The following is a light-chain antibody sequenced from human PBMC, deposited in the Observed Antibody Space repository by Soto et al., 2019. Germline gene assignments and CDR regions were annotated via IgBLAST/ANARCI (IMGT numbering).Light chain of an antibody. Sequence: DIQMTQSPSSLSASVGDRVSITCQASHDISENLNWYQQKPGKAPKLLISDASTLETGVPLRFTGGSSGTHFTLTINNLQHEDAATYYFQQYDDLPPFNFGPGTTVNIK. CDR1: HDISEN. CDR2: DAS. J-gene: IGKJ3*01. CDR3: QQYDDLPPFN. V-gene: IGKV1-33*01.